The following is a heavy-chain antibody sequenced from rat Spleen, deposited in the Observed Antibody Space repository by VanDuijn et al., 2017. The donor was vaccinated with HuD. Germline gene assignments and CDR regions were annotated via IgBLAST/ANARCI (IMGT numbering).Heavy chain of an antibody. V-gene: IGHV5-29*01. Sequence: EVQLVESGGGLVQPGRSLKLSCAASGFTFSDYGVAWVRQAPKTGLEWVATISYGDSSGHSGTYYRDSVKGRFTISRDNAKRTLSLQMDSLRSGDTATYYCARSHYGYTDYFDYWGQGVMVTFSS. CDR1: GFTFSDYG. CDR2: ISYGDSSGHSGT. J-gene: IGHJ2*01. D-gene: IGHD1-9*01. CDR3: ARSHYGYTDYFDY.